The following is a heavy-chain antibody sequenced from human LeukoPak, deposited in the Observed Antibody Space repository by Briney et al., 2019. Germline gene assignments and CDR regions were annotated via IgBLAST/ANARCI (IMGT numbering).Heavy chain of an antibody. CDR2: IYYTGST. V-gene: IGHV4-39*01. D-gene: IGHD1-26*01. Sequence: SETLPLTCPVSGGSVSSSRYYWGWIRQPPGKGLEWIGSIYYTGSTYYKPSLKSRVTISVDASKNQISLKLSSVTAADTAVYYCARHGGSHLFVYWGQGTPVTVSS. CDR3: ARHGGSHLFVY. J-gene: IGHJ4*02. CDR1: GGSVSSSRYY.